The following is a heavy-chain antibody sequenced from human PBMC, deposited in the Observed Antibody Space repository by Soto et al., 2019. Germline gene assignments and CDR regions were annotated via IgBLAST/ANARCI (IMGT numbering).Heavy chain of an antibody. CDR1: GGSISSINYY. CDR2: VDHCGHS. V-gene: IGHV4-39*01. J-gene: IGHJ5*02. CDR3: SRHLVSGTISKGNWLDP. Sequence: SETLSLTCSVSGGSISSINYYWGWIRQSPGKGLEWIASVDHCGHSYYNPSLRSRVTVSVDTSKNQFSLKVTSVAAADTAIYYCSRHLVSGTISKGNWLDPWGPGTLVTVSS. D-gene: IGHD1-26*01.